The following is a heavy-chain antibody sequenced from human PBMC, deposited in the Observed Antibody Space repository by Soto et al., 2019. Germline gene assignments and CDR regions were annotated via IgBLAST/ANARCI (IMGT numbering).Heavy chain of an antibody. CDR2: IYFNGNT. J-gene: IGHJ4*02. CDR3: ASVTFGGIVLAH. Sequence: SETLSLTCTVSAASFSNYNCTWIRQPPGKGLEWIGYIYFNGNTKYNPSLEGRLTISIDTSKKEFSLKLTSVTAADAAVYYCASVTFGGIVLAHWGQGTLVTVSS. D-gene: IGHD3-16*01. CDR1: AASFSNYN. V-gene: IGHV4-59*01.